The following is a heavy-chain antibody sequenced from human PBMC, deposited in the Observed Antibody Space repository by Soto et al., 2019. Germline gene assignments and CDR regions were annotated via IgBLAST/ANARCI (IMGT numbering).Heavy chain of an antibody. Sequence: GGSLRLSCAASGFTFSSYGMHWVRQAPGKGLEWVAVISYDGSNKYYADTVKGRFTISRDNSKNTLYLQMNSLRAEDTAVYYCAKDFVPPIKYSGYDLPRQRSSYHHYNYTYWGQGTLVTVSS. CDR1: GFTFSSYG. D-gene: IGHD5-12*01. V-gene: IGHV3-30*18. CDR3: AKDFVPPIKYSGYDLPRQRSSYHHYNYTY. J-gene: IGHJ4*02. CDR2: ISYDGSNK.